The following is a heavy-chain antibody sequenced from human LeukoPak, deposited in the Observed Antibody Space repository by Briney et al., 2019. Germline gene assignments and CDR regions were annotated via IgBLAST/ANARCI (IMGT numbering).Heavy chain of an antibody. CDR1: GYSISSGYY. D-gene: IGHD6-25*01. Sequence: SETLSLTCTVSGYSISSGYYWGWIRQPPGKGLEWIGSIYHSGSTYYNPSLKSRVTISVDTSKNQFSLKLSSVTAADTAVYYCARDSSGGLDWGQGTLVTVSS. V-gene: IGHV4-38-2*02. CDR3: ARDSSGGLD. CDR2: IYHSGST. J-gene: IGHJ4*02.